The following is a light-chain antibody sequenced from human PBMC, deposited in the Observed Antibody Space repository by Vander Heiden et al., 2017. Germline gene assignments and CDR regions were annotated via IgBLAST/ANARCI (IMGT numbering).Light chain of an antibody. CDR2: SDN. J-gene: IGLJ2*01. Sequence: QSVLTQPPSASGTPGQRVTISCSGSSSNIGSNVVNWYQQLPGTAPKRLLYSDNQRPSGVPDRFSGSKSGTSASLAISGLQSDDEADYYCAVWDDSLDGVVFGGGTKLTVL. CDR3: AVWDDSLDGVV. V-gene: IGLV1-44*01. CDR1: SSNIGSNV.